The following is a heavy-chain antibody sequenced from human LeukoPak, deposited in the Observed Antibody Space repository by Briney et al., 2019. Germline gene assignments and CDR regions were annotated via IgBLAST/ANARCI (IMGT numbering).Heavy chain of an antibody. CDR3: ARAGYCSSTSCYTFYGMDV. J-gene: IGHJ6*04. D-gene: IGHD2-2*01. CDR2: ISSSSSYT. CDR1: GFTFSDYY. V-gene: IGHV3-11*06. Sequence: GGSLRLSCAASGFTFSDYYMSWLRQAPGKGLEWVSYISSSSSYTNYADSVKGRFTISRDNAKNSLYLQMNSLRAEDTAVYYCARAGYCSSTSCYTFYGMDVWGKGTTVTVSS.